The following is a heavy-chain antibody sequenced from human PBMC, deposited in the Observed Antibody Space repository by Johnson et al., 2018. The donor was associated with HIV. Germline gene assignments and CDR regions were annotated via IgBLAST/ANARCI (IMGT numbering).Heavy chain of an antibody. CDR3: ARGRGVLNEDDAFDI. CDR1: GFTFSSYD. V-gene: IGHV3-13*01. CDR2: IGTAGDT. D-gene: IGHD3-3*01. J-gene: IGHJ3*02. Sequence: EVQLVESGGGLVQPGGSLRLSCAASGFTFSSYDMHWVRQAIGKGLEWVSAIGTAGDTYYPGSVKGRFTISGENAKNSLYLQMNSLRAGDTAVYYCARGRGVLNEDDAFDIWGQGTMVTVSS.